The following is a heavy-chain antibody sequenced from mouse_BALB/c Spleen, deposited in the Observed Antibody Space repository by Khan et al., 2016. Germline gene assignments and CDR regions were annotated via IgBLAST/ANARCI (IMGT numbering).Heavy chain of an antibody. J-gene: IGHJ3*01. V-gene: IGHV14-3*02. D-gene: IGHD3-3*01. CDR1: GFNIKDTY. CDR2: IDPANGNT. Sequence: VQLQQPGAELVKPGASVKLSCTASGFNIKDTYMHWVKQRPEQGLEWIGRIDPANGNTKYDPKFQGKATITADTSSNTAYLQLSSLTSEDTAVYSCARGRDGFAYWGQGTLVTVSA. CDR3: ARGRDGFAY.